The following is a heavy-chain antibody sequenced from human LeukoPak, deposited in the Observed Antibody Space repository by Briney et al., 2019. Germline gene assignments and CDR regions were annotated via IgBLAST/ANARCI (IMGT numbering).Heavy chain of an antibody. Sequence: GGSLRLSCAASGFTFSSYSMNWVRQAPGKGLEWVSYISSSSSTIYYADSVKGRFTISRDNAKNSLYLQMNSLRAEDTAVYYCARDRSIAAAGHYDAFDIWGQRTMVTVSS. CDR3: ARDRSIAAAGHYDAFDI. V-gene: IGHV3-48*01. D-gene: IGHD6-13*01. CDR2: ISSSSSTI. J-gene: IGHJ3*02. CDR1: GFTFSSYS.